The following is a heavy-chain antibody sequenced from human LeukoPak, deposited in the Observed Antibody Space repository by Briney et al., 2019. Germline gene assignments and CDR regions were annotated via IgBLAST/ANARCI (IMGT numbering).Heavy chain of an antibody. CDR1: GGTFSSYA. V-gene: IGHV1-69*13. D-gene: IGHD1-14*01. Sequence: ASVKVSCKASGGTFSSYAISWVRQAPGQGREWMGGIIPIFGTANYAQKFQGRVTITADESTSTAYMELSSLRSEDTAVYYCARDTESIFDYWGQGTLVTVSS. CDR2: IIPIFGTA. CDR3: ARDTESIFDY. J-gene: IGHJ4*02.